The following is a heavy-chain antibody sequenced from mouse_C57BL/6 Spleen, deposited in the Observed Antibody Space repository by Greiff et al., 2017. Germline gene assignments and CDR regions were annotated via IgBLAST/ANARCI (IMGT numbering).Heavy chain of an antibody. Sequence: QVQLQQSGAELARPGASVKLSCKASGYTFTSYGISWVKQRTGQGLEWIGEIYPRSGNTYSNEKFKGRATLTADKSSCTAYMELRSLTSEDSAVYFCARRLITTVVASLDYWGQGTTLTVSS. CDR3: ARRLITTVVASLDY. D-gene: IGHD1-1*01. J-gene: IGHJ2*01. CDR1: GYTFTSYG. V-gene: IGHV1-81*01. CDR2: IYPRSGNT.